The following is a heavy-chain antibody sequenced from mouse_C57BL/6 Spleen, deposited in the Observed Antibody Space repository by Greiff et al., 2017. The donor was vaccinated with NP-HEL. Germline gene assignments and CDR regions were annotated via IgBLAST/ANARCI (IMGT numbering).Heavy chain of an antibody. Sequence: VQLQQPGAELVKPGASVKLSCKASGYTFTSYWMQWVNQRPGQGLEWIGEIDPSDSYTNYNQKFKGKATLTVDTSSSTAYMQLSSLTSEDSAVYYCAREDYGGYWGQGTTLTVSS. J-gene: IGHJ2*01. CDR2: IDPSDSYT. CDR1: GYTFTSYW. D-gene: IGHD1-1*01. CDR3: AREDYGGY. V-gene: IGHV1-50*01.